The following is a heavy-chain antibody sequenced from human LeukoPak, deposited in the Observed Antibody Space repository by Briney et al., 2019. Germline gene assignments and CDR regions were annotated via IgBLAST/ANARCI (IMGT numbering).Heavy chain of an antibody. D-gene: IGHD6-19*01. CDR2: ISGSGGSI. V-gene: IGHV3-23*01. CDR3: AKDHSAVAGYYGMDV. Sequence: GGSLRLSCAASGFTFSSYAMSWVRQAPGKGLEWVSAISGSGGSIYYADSAKGRFTISRDNSKNTLYLQMNSLRAEDTAVYYCAKDHSAVAGYYGMDVWGQGTTVTVSS. J-gene: IGHJ6*02. CDR1: GFTFSSYA.